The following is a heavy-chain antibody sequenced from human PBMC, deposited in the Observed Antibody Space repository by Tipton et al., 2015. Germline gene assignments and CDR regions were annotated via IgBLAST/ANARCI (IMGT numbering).Heavy chain of an antibody. Sequence: GSLRLSCAASGFTVSSNYMSWVRQAPGKGLEWVANIKPDGSESYYLDSVKGRFTFSRDNAKNSLFLQMNSLRVEDTAVYYCARSGGYGWDYWGQGALVTVSS. J-gene: IGHJ4*02. V-gene: IGHV3-7*01. D-gene: IGHD5-12*01. CDR1: GFTVSSNY. CDR3: ARSGGYGWDY. CDR2: IKPDGSES.